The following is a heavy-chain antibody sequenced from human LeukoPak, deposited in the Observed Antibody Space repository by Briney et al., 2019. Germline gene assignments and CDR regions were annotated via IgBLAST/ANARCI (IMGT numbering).Heavy chain of an antibody. Sequence: PSETLSLTCTVSGGSISGYYWSWIRQPPGKGLEWIGEINHSGSTNYNPSLTSRVTISVDTSKNQFSLKLSSVTAADTAVYYCARHRYDSSGYEDYWGQGTLVTVSS. CDR3: ARHRYDSSGYEDY. CDR1: GGSISGYY. D-gene: IGHD3-22*01. J-gene: IGHJ4*02. V-gene: IGHV4-34*01. CDR2: INHSGST.